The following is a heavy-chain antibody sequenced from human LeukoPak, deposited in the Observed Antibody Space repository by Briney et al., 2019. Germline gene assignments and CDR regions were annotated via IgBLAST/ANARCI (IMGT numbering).Heavy chain of an antibody. D-gene: IGHD3-10*01. Sequence: ASVKVSCKASGYTFTSYGISWVRQAPGQGLEWMGWISAYNGNTNYAQKLQGRVTMTTDTSTSTAYMELRSLRSDDTAVYYCARSIPKQRITMVRGAIGAFDIWGQGTMVTVSS. V-gene: IGHV1-18*01. J-gene: IGHJ3*02. CDR1: GYTFTSYG. CDR3: ARSIPKQRITMVRGAIGAFDI. CDR2: ISAYNGNT.